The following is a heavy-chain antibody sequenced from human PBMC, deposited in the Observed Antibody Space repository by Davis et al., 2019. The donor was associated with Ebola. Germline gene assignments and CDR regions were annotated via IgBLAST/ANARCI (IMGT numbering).Heavy chain of an antibody. CDR1: GFTFANFA. Sequence: GESLKISCAASGFTFANFAMSWVRQAPGKGLEWVSSINAGGGSTYYADSVKGRFTISRDNARNSLFLQMNSLRAEDTALYFCTAGIALAANDIWGQGTLVTVSS. D-gene: IGHD6-19*01. V-gene: IGHV3-23*01. CDR2: INAGGGST. J-gene: IGHJ4*02. CDR3: TAGIALAANDI.